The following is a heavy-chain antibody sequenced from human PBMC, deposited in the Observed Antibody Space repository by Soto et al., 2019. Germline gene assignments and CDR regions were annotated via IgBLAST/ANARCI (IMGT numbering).Heavy chain of an antibody. CDR3: ARGFFAVVYAAHFDH. CDR2: VRYEGRAE. V-gene: IGHV3-33*01. Sequence: QVQLVESGGGVVQPGTSLRLSCAASGFTFSTYGMHWVRQAPGKGLEYVAGVRYEGRAEYYVDSVRGRFTISRDNYKNRLSIQMSSLRAEDTAVYYCARGFFAVVYAAHFDHWGQVTPVTVSS. J-gene: IGHJ4*02. D-gene: IGHD2-8*02. CDR1: GFTFSTYG.